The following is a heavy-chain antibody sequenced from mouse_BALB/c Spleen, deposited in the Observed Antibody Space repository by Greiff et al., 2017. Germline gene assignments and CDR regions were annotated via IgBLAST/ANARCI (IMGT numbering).Heavy chain of an antibody. V-gene: IGHV7-3*02. J-gene: IGHJ2*01. Sequence: EVHLVESGGGLVQPGGSLRLSCATSGFTFTDYYMSWVRQPPGKALEWLGFIRNKANGYTTEYSASVKGRFTISRDNSQSILYLQMNTLRAEDSATYYCARGNYYGSSLDYWGQGTTLTVSS. CDR1: GFTFTDYY. D-gene: IGHD1-1*01. CDR2: IRNKANGYTT. CDR3: ARGNYYGSSLDY.